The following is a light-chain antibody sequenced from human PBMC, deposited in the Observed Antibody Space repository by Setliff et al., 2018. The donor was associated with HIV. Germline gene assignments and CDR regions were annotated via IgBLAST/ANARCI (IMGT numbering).Light chain of an antibody. CDR2: WAS. J-gene: IGKJ4*01. CDR3: QQYYSPPLT. V-gene: IGKV4-1*01. CDR1: QGVLYSPHNKNF. Sequence: DIVMTQSPDSLAVSLGERATINCKSSQGVLYSPHNKNFLAWYQQKPGQSPKLLIYWASTRESGVPDRFSGSGSGTDFTLTISSLQAEDVAVYYCQQYYSPPLTFGGGTKVDNK.